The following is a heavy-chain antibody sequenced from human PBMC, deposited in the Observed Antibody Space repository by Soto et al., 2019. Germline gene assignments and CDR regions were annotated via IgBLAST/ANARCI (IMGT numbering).Heavy chain of an antibody. V-gene: IGHV4-34*01. CDR3: ARTLRYRPFFDY. Sequence: PSETLSLTCAVYGGSFSGYYWSWIRQPPGKGLEWIGEINHSGSTHYNPSLKSRVTISVDTSKNQFSLKLSSVTAADTAVYYCARTLRYRPFFDYWGQGTLVTVSS. D-gene: IGHD3-9*01. J-gene: IGHJ4*02. CDR1: GGSFSGYY. CDR2: INHSGST.